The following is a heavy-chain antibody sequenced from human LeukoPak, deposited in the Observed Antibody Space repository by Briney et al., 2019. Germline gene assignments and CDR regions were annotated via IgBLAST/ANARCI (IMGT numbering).Heavy chain of an antibody. V-gene: IGHV1-2*02. CDR2: INPNSGDT. Sequence: ASVKVSCKASGYTFTGYYMHWVRQAPGQGLEWTGWINPNSGDTNYAQKFQGRVTMTRDTSISTAYMELSRLTSDDTAMYYCARDRTSGYNWFDPWGQGTLVTVSS. J-gene: IGHJ5*02. CDR3: ARDRTSGYNWFDP. CDR1: GYTFTGYY. D-gene: IGHD3-22*01.